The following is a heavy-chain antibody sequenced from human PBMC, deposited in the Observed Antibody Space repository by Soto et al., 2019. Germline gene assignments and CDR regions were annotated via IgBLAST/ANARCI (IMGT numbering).Heavy chain of an antibody. Sequence: QVQLVQSGAEVKKPGASVKVSCKASGYTFTSYYMHWVRQAPGQGLEWMGIINPSGGSASYAQKFQGRVTMTRATSTSTVYMELSSLRSEDTAVYYCARGTRTGITRSGIAAAVQSGYFQHWGQGTLVTVSS. J-gene: IGHJ1*01. V-gene: IGHV1-46*01. CDR2: INPSGGSA. CDR1: GYTFTSYY. CDR3: ARGTRTGITRSGIAAAVQSGYFQH. D-gene: IGHD6-13*01.